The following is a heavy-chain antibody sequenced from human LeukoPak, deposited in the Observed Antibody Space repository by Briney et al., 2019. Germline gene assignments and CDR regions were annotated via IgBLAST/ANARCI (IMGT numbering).Heavy chain of an antibody. CDR3: ARYNIIAAADPKTFDY. V-gene: IGHV4-39*07. Sequence: SETLSLTCTVSGGSISSSSYYWGWLRQPPGKGLEWTGSIYYSGSTYYNPSLKSRVTISVETSQNQFSLKLSSVTAADTAVYYCARYNIIAAADPKTFDYWGQGTLDTVSS. CDR2: IYYSGST. J-gene: IGHJ4*02. CDR1: GGSISSSSYY. D-gene: IGHD6-13*01.